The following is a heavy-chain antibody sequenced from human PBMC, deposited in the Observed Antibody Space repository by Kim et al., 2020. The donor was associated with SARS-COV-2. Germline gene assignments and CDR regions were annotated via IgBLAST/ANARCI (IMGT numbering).Heavy chain of an antibody. J-gene: IGHJ6*03. CDR3: ARGRGNYYYFMDV. CDR2: IWYDGSNK. Sequence: GGSLRLSCAASGFTFSTYGMHWVRQAPGKGLEWVAVIWYDGSNKYYADSVKGRFTISRDNSKSTLYLQMNSLGAEDTAVYYCARGRGNYYYFMDVWGKGTTITVSS. CDR1: GFTFSTYG. V-gene: IGHV3-33*01.